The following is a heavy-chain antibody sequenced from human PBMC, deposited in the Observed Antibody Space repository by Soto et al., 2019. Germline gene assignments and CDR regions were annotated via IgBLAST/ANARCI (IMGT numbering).Heavy chain of an antibody. CDR3: ARLNGYCISTNCHCYYGMDV. J-gene: IGHJ6*02. CDR2: IYSSENT. V-gene: IGHV4-39*01. CDR1: GGSVSSSSYS. Sequence: QLQLQESGPGLVKPSETLSLTCTVSGGSVSSSSYSWGWIRQSPGKGLEWIGTIYSSENTYYNPSLLSRVTISVDTSKNEFSLRLSSVTAADTAVYYCARLNGYCISTNCHCYYGMDVWGQGTTVTVSS. D-gene: IGHD2-2*03.